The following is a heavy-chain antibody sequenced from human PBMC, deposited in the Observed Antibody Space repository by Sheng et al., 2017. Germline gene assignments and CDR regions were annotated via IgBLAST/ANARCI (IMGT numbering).Heavy chain of an antibody. D-gene: IGHD5-12*01. CDR2: IIPILGIA. CDR3: ASEQRLPPGGMATSIDY. CDR1: GGTFSSYA. Sequence: QVQLVQSGAEVKKPGSSVKVSCKASGGTFSSYAISWVRQAPGQGLEWMGGIIPILGIANYAQKFQGRVTITADKSTSTAYMELSSLRSEDTAVYYCASEQRLPPGGMATSIDYWGQGTLVTVSS. J-gene: IGHJ4*02. V-gene: IGHV1-69*04.